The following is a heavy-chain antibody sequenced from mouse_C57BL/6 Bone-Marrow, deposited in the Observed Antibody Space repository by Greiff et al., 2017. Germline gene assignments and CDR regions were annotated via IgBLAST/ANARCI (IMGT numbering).Heavy chain of an antibody. Sequence: QVQLQQSGAELVRPGSSVKLSCKASGYTFTSYWMHWVKQRPIQGLEWIGNIDPSDSETHYNQKFKDKATLTVDKSSSTAYMQLSSLTSEDSAVYYCARFLIEGYAMDYWGQGTSVTVSS. CDR3: ARFLIEGYAMDY. V-gene: IGHV1-52*01. CDR2: IDPSDSET. J-gene: IGHJ4*01. CDR1: GYTFTSYW.